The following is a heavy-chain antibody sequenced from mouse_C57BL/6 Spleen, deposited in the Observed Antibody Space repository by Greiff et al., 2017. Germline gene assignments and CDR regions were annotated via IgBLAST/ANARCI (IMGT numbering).Heavy chain of an antibody. CDR3: ARLSNWDWFAY. D-gene: IGHD4-1*01. J-gene: IGHJ3*01. Sequence: EVHLVESGGGLVQPGGSLSLSCAASGFTFTDYYMSWVRQPPGKALEWLGFIRNKANGYTTEYSASVKGRFTISRDNSQSILYLQMNALRAEDSATYYCARLSNWDWFAYWGQGTLVTVSA. CDR1: GFTFTDYY. V-gene: IGHV7-3*01. CDR2: IRNKANGYTT.